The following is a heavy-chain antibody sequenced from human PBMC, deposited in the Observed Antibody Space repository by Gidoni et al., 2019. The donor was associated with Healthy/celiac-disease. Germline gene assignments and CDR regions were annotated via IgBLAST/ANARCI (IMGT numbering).Heavy chain of an antibody. CDR3: ARDGGYCSSTSCRSRLSFDI. D-gene: IGHD2-2*01. J-gene: IGHJ3*02. V-gene: IGHV4-31*03. CDR2: IDYSGST. CDR1: GGSINSGGYY. Sequence: QVQLQASGPGLVKPSQTLSLTCTVSGGSINSGGYYWSWIRQHPGKGLKWIGYIDYSGSTYYNPSLKSRVTISVDTSKNQFSLKLSSVTAADTAVYYCARDGGYCSSTSCRSRLSFDIWGQGTMVTVSS.